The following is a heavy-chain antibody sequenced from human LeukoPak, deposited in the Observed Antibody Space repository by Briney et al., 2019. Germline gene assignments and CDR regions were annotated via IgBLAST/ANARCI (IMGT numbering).Heavy chain of an antibody. V-gene: IGHV4-34*01. CDR2: INHSGST. D-gene: IGHD2-2*01. J-gene: IGHJ5*02. CDR3: ARVYTAMLRWFDP. Sequence: SETLSLTCAVYGGSFSGYYWSWIRQPPGKGVEWIGEINHSGSTNYNPSLKSRVTISVDTSKNQFSLKLSSVTAADTAVYYCARVYTAMLRWFDPWGQGTLVTVSS. CDR1: GGSFSGYY.